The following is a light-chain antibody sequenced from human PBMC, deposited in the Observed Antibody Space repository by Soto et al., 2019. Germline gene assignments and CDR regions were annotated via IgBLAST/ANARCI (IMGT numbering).Light chain of an antibody. J-gene: IGLJ1*01. CDR1: NSNIGAGYD. CDR2: VNT. Sequence: QSVLTQPPSVSGAPGQRVTLSCTGSNSNIGAGYDVNWYQHFPGTAPKLLIYVNTNRPSGVPDRFSGSTSGSSTTLAITGLQSDDEADYYCPSYDISLIGLIFGIGTKLTVL. CDR3: PSYDISLIGLI. V-gene: IGLV1-40*01.